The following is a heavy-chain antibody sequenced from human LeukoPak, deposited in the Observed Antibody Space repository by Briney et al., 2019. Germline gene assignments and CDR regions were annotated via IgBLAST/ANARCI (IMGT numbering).Heavy chain of an antibody. CDR1: GSTVSSNY. V-gene: IGHV3-66*01. CDR3: ARGPRDYYDSSVGAFDV. J-gene: IGHJ3*01. D-gene: IGHD3-22*01. Sequence: GGSLRLSCAASGSTVSSNYMSWVRQAPGKGLEWVAVIYSGDSTYYADSVKGRFTISRDNSKNTLYLQMNSLRAEDTAVYYCARGPRDYYDSSVGAFDVWGQGTMVTVSS. CDR2: IYSGDST.